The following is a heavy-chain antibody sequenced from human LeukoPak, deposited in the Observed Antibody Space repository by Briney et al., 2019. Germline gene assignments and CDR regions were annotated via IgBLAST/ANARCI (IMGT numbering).Heavy chain of an antibody. D-gene: IGHD1-26*01. CDR1: GFTVSSNY. J-gene: IGHJ3*02. CDR3: ARDRVGARTSDAFDI. V-gene: IGHV3-66*01. Sequence: GGSLRLSCAASGFTVSSNYMSWVRQAPGKGLEWVSVIYSGGSTYYADSVKGRFTISRDNSKNTLYLQMNRLRAEDTAVYYCARDRVGARTSDAFDIWGQGTMVTVSS. CDR2: IYSGGST.